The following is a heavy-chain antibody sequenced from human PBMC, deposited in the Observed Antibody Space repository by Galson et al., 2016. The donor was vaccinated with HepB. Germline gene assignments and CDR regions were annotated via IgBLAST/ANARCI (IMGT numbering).Heavy chain of an antibody. V-gene: IGHV3-23*01. D-gene: IGHD1-1*01. CDR3: AREDLVDAFGSRKYNTKYFDP. CDR1: GFTFATYA. J-gene: IGHJ5*02. Sequence: SLRLSCAASGFTFATYAMTWVRQAPGSGLECMSAVSPSGDTKYYIESVEGRFPISRDNSKDTVYPHVNSLRADDTAVYYCAREDLVDAFGSRKYNTKYFDPWGQGTLVTVSS. CDR2: VSPSGDTK.